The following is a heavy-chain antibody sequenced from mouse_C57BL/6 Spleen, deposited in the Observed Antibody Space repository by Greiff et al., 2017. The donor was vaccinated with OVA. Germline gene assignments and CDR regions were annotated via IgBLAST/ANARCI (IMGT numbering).Heavy chain of an antibody. D-gene: IGHD3-2*02. CDR2: IDPSDSYT. J-gene: IGHJ2*01. Sequence: QVQLQQPGAELVKPGASVKLSCKASGYTFTSYWMQWVKQRPGQGLEWIGEIDPSDSYTNYNQKFKGKATLTVDTSSSTAYMQLSSLTSEDSAVYYCARRAAQATSHFDYWGQGTTLTVSS. CDR1: GYTFTSYW. V-gene: IGHV1-50*01. CDR3: ARRAAQATSHFDY.